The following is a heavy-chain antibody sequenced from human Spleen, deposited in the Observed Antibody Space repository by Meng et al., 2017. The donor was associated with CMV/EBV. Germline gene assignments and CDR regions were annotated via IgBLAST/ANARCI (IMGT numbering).Heavy chain of an antibody. CDR1: GGSISSSSYY. CDR2: IYYSGST. D-gene: IGHD6-19*01. Sequence: GSLRLSCTVSGGSISSSSYYWGWIRQPPGKGLEWIGSIYYSGSTYYNPSLKSRVTISVDTSKNQFSLKLSSVTAADTAVYYCARVRSNGWYFPRAFDIWGQGRLVTVSS. CDR3: ARVRSNGWYFPRAFDI. V-gene: IGHV4-39*07. J-gene: IGHJ3*02.